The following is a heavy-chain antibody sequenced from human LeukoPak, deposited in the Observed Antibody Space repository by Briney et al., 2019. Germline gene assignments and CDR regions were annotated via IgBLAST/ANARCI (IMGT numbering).Heavy chain of an antibody. D-gene: IGHD1-26*01. CDR2: ISASGTAM. V-gene: IGHV3-48*02. CDR1: GFTFISYS. CDR3: ASSGTYRFDY. Sequence: GGSLRLSCAASGFTFISYSMNWARQSTGKGLVWLSHISASGTAMFYADSEKGRFTISRDNAKNSLYLQMNSLRDEATAVYYCASSGTYRFDYWGRGPLVSVSS. J-gene: IGHJ4*02.